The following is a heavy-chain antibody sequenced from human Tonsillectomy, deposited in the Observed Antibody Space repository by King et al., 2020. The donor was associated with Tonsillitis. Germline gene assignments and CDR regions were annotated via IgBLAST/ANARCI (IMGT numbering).Heavy chain of an antibody. CDR1: GFTXNTYN. J-gene: IGHJ4*02. V-gene: IGHV3-48*02. CDR3: AREASALYDRMDYFDY. D-gene: IGHD3-16*01. Sequence: VQLVESGGGXVQPGGSLRLSCAASGFTXNTYNMNWVRXAPGKXXXWXXXXXXXXVXXXXEXSXXGRXTIXRXXXQTSLYLQXXXRXXEDTAVYYCAREASALYDRMDYFDYWGQGTLVTVSS. CDR2: XXXXXVXX.